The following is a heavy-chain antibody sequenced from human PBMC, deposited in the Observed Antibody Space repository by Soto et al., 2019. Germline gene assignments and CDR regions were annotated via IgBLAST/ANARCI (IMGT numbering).Heavy chain of an antibody. CDR1: GFTLSSHW. CDR3: ARVGGGGSGSYFDS. CDR2: ISSDGSSI. J-gene: IGHJ4*02. D-gene: IGHD1-26*01. Sequence: LGGSLRLSCAASGFTLSSHWIHWVRQAPGKGLVWVSRISSDGSSIVYADSVKGRFTLSRDNAKDTLYLQMNSLRAEDTAVYYCARVGGGGSGSYFDSWGQGTLVTVSS. V-gene: IGHV3-74*01.